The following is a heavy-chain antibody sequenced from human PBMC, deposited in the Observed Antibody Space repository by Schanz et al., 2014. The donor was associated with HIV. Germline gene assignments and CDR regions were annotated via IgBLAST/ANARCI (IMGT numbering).Heavy chain of an antibody. CDR2: INPNSGGT. D-gene: IGHD6-13*01. Sequence: QVQLVQSGAEGRKPGASVKVSCKASGYIFTSYYMHWIRQAPGQGLEWMGWINPNSGGTNYAQKFQGRVTMTRDTSINTAYMELSRLRSDDTAVYYCASDLSVYSSSSSVWGQGTTVTVSS. CDR3: ASDLSVYSSSSSV. CDR1: GYIFTSYY. V-gene: IGHV1-2*02. J-gene: IGHJ6*02.